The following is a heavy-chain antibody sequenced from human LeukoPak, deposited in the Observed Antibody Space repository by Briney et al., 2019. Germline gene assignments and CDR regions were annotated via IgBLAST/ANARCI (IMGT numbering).Heavy chain of an antibody. Sequence: ASMKVSCKSSGFTFTDHHIRWVRQGPGQGLEWMGYIGPHSTFTSSPQEFQGRVTMTRDASMSTAYMELTRLTSDDTAVYYCVREGEGPLSKDFDYWGQGTLVTVSS. CDR2: IGPHSTFT. CDR3: VREGEGPLSKDFDY. D-gene: IGHD2/OR15-2a*01. CDR1: GFTFTDHH. J-gene: IGHJ4*02. V-gene: IGHV1-2*02.